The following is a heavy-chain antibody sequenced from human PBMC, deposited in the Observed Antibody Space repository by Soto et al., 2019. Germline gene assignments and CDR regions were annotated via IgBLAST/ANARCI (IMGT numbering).Heavy chain of an antibody. J-gene: IGHJ5*02. CDR2: INHSGST. D-gene: IGHD3-22*01. CDR1: GGSFIGYY. Sequence: SETLSLTCAVYGGSFIGYYWSWSGQPPGKGLEWIGEINHSGSTNYNPSLKSRVTISVDTSKNQFSLKLSSVTAADTAVYYCARGPITTNPRFDPWGQGTLVTVSS. CDR3: ARGPITTNPRFDP. V-gene: IGHV4-34*01.